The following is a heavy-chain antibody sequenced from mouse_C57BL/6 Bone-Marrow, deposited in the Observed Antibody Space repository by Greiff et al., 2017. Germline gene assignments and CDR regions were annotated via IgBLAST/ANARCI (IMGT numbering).Heavy chain of an antibody. Sequence: QVHVKQSGAELVKPGASVKMSCKASGYTFTSYWITWVKQRPGQGLEWIGDIYPGSGSTNYNEKFKSKATLTVDTSSSTAYMQLSSLTSEDSAGYYCARGGHGDYWGQGTTLTVSS. CDR1: GYTFTSYW. J-gene: IGHJ2*01. CDR3: ARGGHGDY. V-gene: IGHV1-55*01. CDR2: IYPGSGST. D-gene: IGHD3-1*01.